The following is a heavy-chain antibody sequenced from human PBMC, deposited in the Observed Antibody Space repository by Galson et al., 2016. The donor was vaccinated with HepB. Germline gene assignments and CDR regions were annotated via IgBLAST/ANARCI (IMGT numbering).Heavy chain of an antibody. D-gene: IGHD5-12*01. J-gene: IGHJ4*02. CDR2: ISGSGDHT. V-gene: IGHV3-23*01. Sequence: SLRLSCAVSGLRFSDLWMDWVRQAPGKGLEWVSAISGSGDHTNNADSVKGRFTISRDNSKSTIYLQMNSVRVDDTAVYFCAKAGYSARWYVGPVDYWGQGTLVSVSS. CDR3: AKAGYSARWYVGPVDY. CDR1: GLRFSDLW.